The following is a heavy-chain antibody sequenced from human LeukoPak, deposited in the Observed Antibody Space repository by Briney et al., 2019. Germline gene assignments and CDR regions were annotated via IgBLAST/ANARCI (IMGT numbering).Heavy chain of an antibody. CDR1: GASFSNDY. CDR2: IYHNGRT. D-gene: IGHD3-16*01. Sequence: SETLSLTCTVSGASFSNDYWSWVRQAPGKGLEWIGYIYHNGRTSYNPSLKSRLTMSIETSQKQFSLQLISVTAADAAIYYCARASEGIGYFDTWGRGSLVTVSS. CDR3: ARASEGIGYFDT. V-gene: IGHV4-59*01. J-gene: IGHJ4*02.